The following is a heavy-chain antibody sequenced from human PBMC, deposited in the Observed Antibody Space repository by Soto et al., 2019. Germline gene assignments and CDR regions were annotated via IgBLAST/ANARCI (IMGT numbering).Heavy chain of an antibody. CDR1: GGSISSSSYY. D-gene: IGHD6-13*01. V-gene: IGHV4-39*01. CDR2: IYYSGST. CDR3: ARHSREQLTPFNFDY. Sequence: QLQLQESGPGLVKPSETLSLTCTVSGGSISSSSYYWGWIRQPPGKGLEWIGSIYYSGSTYYNPSLKSRVTISVDTSKNQFSLKLSSVTAADTAVYYCARHSREQLTPFNFDYWGQGTLVTVSS. J-gene: IGHJ4*02.